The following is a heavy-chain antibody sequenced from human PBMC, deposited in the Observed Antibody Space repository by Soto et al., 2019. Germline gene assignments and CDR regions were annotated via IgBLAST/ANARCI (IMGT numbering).Heavy chain of an antibody. CDR3: AKGSIVVVIAIS. CDR2: ISGSGGST. Sequence: EVQLLESGGGLVQPGGSLRLSCAASGFTFSSYAMSWVRQAPGKGLEWVSAISGSGGSTYYADSVKGRFTISRDNSKNTLYLQMNSLRAEDTAVYFCAKGSIVVVIAISWGQGTLVTVSS. D-gene: IGHD2-21*01. CDR1: GFTFSSYA. J-gene: IGHJ5*02. V-gene: IGHV3-23*01.